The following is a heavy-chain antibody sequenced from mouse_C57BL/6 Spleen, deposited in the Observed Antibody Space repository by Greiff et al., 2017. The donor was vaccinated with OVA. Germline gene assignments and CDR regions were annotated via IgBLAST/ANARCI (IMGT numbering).Heavy chain of an antibody. CDR1: GYTFTDYE. D-gene: IGHD1-1*01. Sequence: QVQLKQSGAELVRPGASVTLSCKASGYTFTDYEMHWVKQTPVHGLVWIGAIDPETGGTAYNQKFKGKAILTADKSSSTAYMELRSLTSEDSAVYYCTRAGTLYYYFDYWGQGTTLTVSS. V-gene: IGHV1-15*01. CDR3: TRAGTLYYYFDY. J-gene: IGHJ2*01. CDR2: IDPETGGT.